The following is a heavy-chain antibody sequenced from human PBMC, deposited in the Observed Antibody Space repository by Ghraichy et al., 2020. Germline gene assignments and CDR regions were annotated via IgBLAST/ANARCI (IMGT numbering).Heavy chain of an antibody. CDR2: INHSGST. CDR1: GGSFSGYY. J-gene: IGHJ4*02. D-gene: IGHD6-13*01. Sequence: SETLSLTCAVYGGSFSGYYWSWIRQPPGKGLEWIGEINHSGSTNYNPSLKSRVTISVDTSKNQFSLKLSSVTAADTAVYYCARVITRKIAAAGKRNSNHALDYWGQGTLVTVSS. CDR3: ARVITRKIAAAGKRNSNHALDY. V-gene: IGHV4-34*01.